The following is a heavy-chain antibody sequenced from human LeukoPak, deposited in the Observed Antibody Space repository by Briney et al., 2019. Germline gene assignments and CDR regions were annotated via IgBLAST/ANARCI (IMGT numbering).Heavy chain of an antibody. Sequence: PGGSLRLSCAASGFTFSNYGMSWVRQAPGKGLEWVSVISGSGDSTYYAESVKGRFTISRDKSKNTLYLQMNSLRAEDTAVYYCAKTRSWYYFDYWGQGTLVTVSS. CDR1: GFTFSNYG. CDR2: ISGSGDST. D-gene: IGHD6-13*01. CDR3: AKTRSWYYFDY. V-gene: IGHV3-23*01. J-gene: IGHJ4*02.